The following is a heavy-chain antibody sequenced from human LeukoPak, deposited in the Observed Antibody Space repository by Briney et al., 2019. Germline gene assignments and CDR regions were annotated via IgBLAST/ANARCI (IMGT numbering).Heavy chain of an antibody. CDR2: ISGSSSYI. CDR3: ARDSEAYCSGGSCSMFDY. Sequence: GGSLRLSCAAYGFTFSRYSMNWVRQAPGKGLEWVSSISGSSSYIYYADSVKGRFTVSRDNAKNSLYLQMNSLRAEDTAVYYCARDSEAYCSGGSCSMFDYWGQGTLVTVSS. J-gene: IGHJ4*02. D-gene: IGHD2-15*01. V-gene: IGHV3-21*01. CDR1: GFTFSRYS.